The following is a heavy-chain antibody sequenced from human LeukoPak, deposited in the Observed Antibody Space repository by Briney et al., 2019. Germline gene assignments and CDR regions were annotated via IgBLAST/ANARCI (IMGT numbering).Heavy chain of an antibody. CDR2: IREDGGEI. J-gene: IGHJ3*02. V-gene: IGHV3-7*04. CDR3: ARGVYAFDI. CDR1: GFTFSSHW. Sequence: GGSLRLSCVASGFTFSSHWMTWVRQAPGKGLEWVANIREDGGEIYYLDSVKGRFTISRDNAKNSLYLQMNGLRVEDTAVYFCARGVYAFDIWGQGTMVTVSA.